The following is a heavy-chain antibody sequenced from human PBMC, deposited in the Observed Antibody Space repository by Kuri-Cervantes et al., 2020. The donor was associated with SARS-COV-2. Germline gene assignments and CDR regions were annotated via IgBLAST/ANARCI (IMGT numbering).Heavy chain of an antibody. J-gene: IGHJ6*02. D-gene: IGHD3-10*01. CDR2: IIPIFGTA. V-gene: IGHV1-69*06. CDR3: AREGAGTLYTSRYYGMDV. Sequence: LVKVSCKASGGTFSSYAISWVRQAPGQGLEWMGGIIPIFGTANYAQKFQGRVPITADKSTSTAYMELSSLRSEDTAVYYCAREGAGTLYTSRYYGMDVWGQGTTVTVSS. CDR1: GGTFSSYA.